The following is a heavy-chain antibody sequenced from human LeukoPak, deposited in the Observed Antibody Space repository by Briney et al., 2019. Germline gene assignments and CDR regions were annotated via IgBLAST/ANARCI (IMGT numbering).Heavy chain of an antibody. CDR3: ARDAPDGYCSSTPVFAAAACGSFDI. J-gene: IGHJ3*02. D-gene: IGHD2-2*03. CDR1: GGTFSSSA. Sequence: GSSVKVSCKASGGTFSSSAISWVRQAPGQGLEWMGIINPSGGSTSYAQKFQGRVTMTRDMSTSTVYMELSSLRSDDTAVYYCARDAPDGYCSSTPVFAAAACGSFDIWGQGTMVSVSS. V-gene: IGHV1-46*01. CDR2: INPSGGST.